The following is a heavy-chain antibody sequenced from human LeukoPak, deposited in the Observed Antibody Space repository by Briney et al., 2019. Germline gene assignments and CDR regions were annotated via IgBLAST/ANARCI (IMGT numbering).Heavy chain of an antibody. CDR3: ARHEGGGWYIDY. D-gene: IGHD6-19*01. Sequence: GESLKISCMGSGYSFSNYWIGWVRQMPGKGLEWMGIIYPDESNTRYSPSFQGQVTISADKSISTAYLQWSSLKASDTTIYYCARHEGGGWYIDYWGQGTLVTVSS. V-gene: IGHV5-51*01. CDR2: IYPDESNT. J-gene: IGHJ4*02. CDR1: GYSFSNYW.